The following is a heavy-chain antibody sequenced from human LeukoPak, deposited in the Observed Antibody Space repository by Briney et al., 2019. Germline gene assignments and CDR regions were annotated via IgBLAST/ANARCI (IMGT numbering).Heavy chain of an antibody. Sequence: ASVKVSCKASGYTFTGYYMHWVRQAPGQGLEWMGWINPNSGGTNYAQKFQGRVTMTADTSSSTAYMELRSLRLDDMAVYYCARDENYGISFNVDYWGQGTLVTVSS. V-gene: IGHV1-2*02. CDR2: INPNSGGT. D-gene: IGHD4-17*01. J-gene: IGHJ4*02. CDR1: GYTFTGYY. CDR3: ARDENYGISFNVDY.